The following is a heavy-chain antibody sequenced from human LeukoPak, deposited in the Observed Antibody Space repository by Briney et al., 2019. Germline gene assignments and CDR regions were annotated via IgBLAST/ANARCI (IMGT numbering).Heavy chain of an antibody. CDR3: AKGRGGSPSCYDY. V-gene: IGHV3-23*01. J-gene: IGHJ4*02. D-gene: IGHD2-2*01. CDR2: ISGSGGST. Sequence: GGSLRLSCAASGFTFSSYAMSWVRQAPGKGLEWVSAISGSGGSTYYADSVKGRFTISRDNSKNTLYLQMSSLRAEDTAVYYCAKGRGGSPSCYDYWGQGTLVTVSS. CDR1: GFTFSSYA.